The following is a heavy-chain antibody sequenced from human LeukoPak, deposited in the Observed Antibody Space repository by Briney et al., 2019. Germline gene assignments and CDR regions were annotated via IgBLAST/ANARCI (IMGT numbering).Heavy chain of an antibody. J-gene: IGHJ1*01. CDR3: AKDRSGPAEH. CDR1: GFTFSSYS. CDR2: ISSSSSYI. Sequence: GGSLRLSCAASGFTFSSYSMNWVRRAPGKGLEWVSSISSSSSYIYYADSVKGRFTISRDNSKNTLYLQMNSLRAEDTAMYYCAKDRSGPAEHWGQGTLVTVSS. V-gene: IGHV3-21*01.